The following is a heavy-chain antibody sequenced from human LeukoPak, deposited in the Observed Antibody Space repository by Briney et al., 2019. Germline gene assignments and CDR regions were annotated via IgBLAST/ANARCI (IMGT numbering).Heavy chain of an antibody. CDR1: RFSFGNYW. Sequence: GGSLRLSCEGSRFSFGNYWMNSVRQAPRKGLEWVAKIKQDGSVKHYMDSVKGRFTISRDNAKNPLYLQMDSLRADDTAVYYCGRDSEHYDSGASYDALDMWGQGTLVTVSS. J-gene: IGHJ3*02. V-gene: IGHV3-7*01. D-gene: IGHD3-22*01. CDR3: GRDSEHYDSGASYDALDM. CDR2: IKQDGSVK.